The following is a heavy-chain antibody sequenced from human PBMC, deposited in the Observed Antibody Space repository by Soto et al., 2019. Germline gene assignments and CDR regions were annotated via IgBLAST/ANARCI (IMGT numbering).Heavy chain of an antibody. D-gene: IGHD6-19*01. Sequence: QVQLVESGGGVVQPGRSLRLSCAASGFTFSNYGMHWVRQAPGKGLAWVAVIWYDGSNKYYADSVKGRFTISRDNSKNTLYLEMNTLRAEDTAVYYCARDRYSSGWYDIDYWAQGTLVTVSS. CDR1: GFTFSNYG. CDR2: IWYDGSNK. CDR3: ARDRYSSGWYDIDY. J-gene: IGHJ4*02. V-gene: IGHV3-33*01.